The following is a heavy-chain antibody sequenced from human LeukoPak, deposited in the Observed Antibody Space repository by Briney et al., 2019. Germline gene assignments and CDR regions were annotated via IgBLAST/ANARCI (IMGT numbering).Heavy chain of an antibody. Sequence: PGGSLRLSCAASGFTLSSYAMGWVRQAPGKGLEWVSTISDRGFSTYYADSVKGRFTISRDNSKNTLYLQMDSLRAEDTAVYYCAKSGDDYHYFDYWGQGTLVTVSS. CDR2: ISDRGFST. CDR3: AKSGDDYHYFDY. CDR1: GFTLSSYA. J-gene: IGHJ4*02. V-gene: IGHV3-23*01. D-gene: IGHD5-24*01.